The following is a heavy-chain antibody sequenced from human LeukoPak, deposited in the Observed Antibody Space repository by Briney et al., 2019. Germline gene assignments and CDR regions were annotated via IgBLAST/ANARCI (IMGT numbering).Heavy chain of an antibody. CDR1: GDSMSTSY. J-gene: IGHJ4*02. Sequence: SDTLSLTCTVSGDSMSTSYWIWIRQPLGKGLECIGYFYHSGTDYNPSLKSRVTISGDMSNNQFSLKLSSVTAADTAIYYCARGWRGDHFDYWGQGTLV. CDR3: ARGWRGDHFDY. D-gene: IGHD3-16*01. CDR2: FYHSGT. V-gene: IGHV4-59*07.